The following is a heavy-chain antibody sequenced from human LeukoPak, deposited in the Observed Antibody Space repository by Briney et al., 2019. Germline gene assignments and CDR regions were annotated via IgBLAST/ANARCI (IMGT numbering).Heavy chain of an antibody. J-gene: IGHJ4*02. Sequence: SETLSLTCTVSGGSLSSGSYYWSWIRQPAGKGLEWIGRIYTSGSTNYNPSLKSRVTISVDTSKNQFSLELSSVTAADTAVYYCARDSIAVAGFDYWGQGTLVTVSS. CDR2: IYTSGST. V-gene: IGHV4-61*02. CDR3: ARDSIAVAGFDY. D-gene: IGHD6-19*01. CDR1: GGSLSSGSYY.